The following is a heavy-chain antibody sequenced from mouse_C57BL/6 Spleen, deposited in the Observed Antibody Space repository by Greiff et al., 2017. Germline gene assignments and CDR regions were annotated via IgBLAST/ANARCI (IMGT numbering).Heavy chain of an antibody. CDR2: INPNNGGT. J-gene: IGHJ4*01. Sequence: EVQLQQSGPELVKPGASVKIPCKASGYTFTDYNMDWVKQSHGKSLEWIGDINPNNGGTNYNQKFKGKATLTVDKSSSTAYMELRSLTSEDTAVYYCARWDYDGRYYAMDYWGQGTSVTVSS. D-gene: IGHD2-4*01. CDR1: GYTFTDYN. V-gene: IGHV1-18*01. CDR3: ARWDYDGRYYAMDY.